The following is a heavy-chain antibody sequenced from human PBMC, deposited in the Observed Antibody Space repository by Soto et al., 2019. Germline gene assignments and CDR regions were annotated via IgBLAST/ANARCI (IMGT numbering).Heavy chain of an antibody. CDR1: GYIFVNYG. J-gene: IGHJ6*02. CDR3: VMVDNYVTPTPQDV. D-gene: IGHD3-16*01. V-gene: IGHV1-18*01. Sequence: QVQLVQSGDEVKKPRASVKVSCKAAGYIFVNYGIAWVRQAPGQGLEWMGRISPYTGNTHSVTKVEGTLTMTTDTSASTAYMDLGSLTSDDTAVYYCVMVDNYVTPTPQDVWGQGTTVTVSS. CDR2: ISPYTGNT.